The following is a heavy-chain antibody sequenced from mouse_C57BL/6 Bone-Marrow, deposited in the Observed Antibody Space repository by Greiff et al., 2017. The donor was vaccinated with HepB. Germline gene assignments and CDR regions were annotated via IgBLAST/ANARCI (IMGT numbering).Heavy chain of an antibody. CDR1: GYTFTGYW. Sequence: QVQLKQSGAELMKPGASVKLSCKATGYTFTGYWIEWVKQRPGHGLEWIGEILPGSGSTNYNEKFKGKATFTADKSSNTAYMQLSSLATEESAIYYCARRGNYSNHYFDYWGQGTTLTVSS. CDR3: ARRGNYSNHYFDY. D-gene: IGHD2-5*01. J-gene: IGHJ2*01. CDR2: ILPGSGST. V-gene: IGHV1-9*01.